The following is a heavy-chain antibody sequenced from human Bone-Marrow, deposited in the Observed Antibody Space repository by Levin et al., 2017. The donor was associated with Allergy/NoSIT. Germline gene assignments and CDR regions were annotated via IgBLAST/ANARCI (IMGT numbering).Heavy chain of an antibody. CDR1: GFTFSNYG. J-gene: IGHJ4*02. D-gene: IGHD3-16*01. Sequence: AGESLKISCAASGFTFSNYGMSWVRQAPGKGLEWVSAISGSGGDTDYADSMKGRFTISRDNPKNTLYLQMNSLRADDTAVYYCAVGQRSFDYWGQGTLVTVSS. V-gene: IGHV3-23*01. CDR3: AVGQRSFDY. CDR2: ISGSGGDT.